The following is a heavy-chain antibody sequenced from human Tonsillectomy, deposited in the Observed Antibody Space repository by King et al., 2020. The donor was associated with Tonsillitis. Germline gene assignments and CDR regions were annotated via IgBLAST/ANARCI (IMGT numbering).Heavy chain of an antibody. J-gene: IGHJ4*02. V-gene: IGHV3-23*01. CDR2: ISGSGGST. CDR3: AKVVSTAMVYYFDY. CDR1: GFTFSSSA. Sequence: VQLQESGGGLVQPGGSLRLSCAASGFTFSSSAMAWVRQAPGKGLEWVSGISGSGGSTYYADSVKGRFTISRDNSKNTLYLQMNILGAEDTALYYCAKVVSTAMVYYFDYWGQGTLVTVSS. D-gene: IGHD5-18*01.